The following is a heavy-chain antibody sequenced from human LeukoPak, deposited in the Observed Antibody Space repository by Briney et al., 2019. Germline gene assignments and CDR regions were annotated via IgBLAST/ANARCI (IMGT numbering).Heavy chain of an antibody. CDR3: ARGGTGTTSDY. V-gene: IGHV1-69*05. CDR2: IIPIFVTA. Sequence: GASVKVSCKASGGTFSSYAISWVRQAPGQGLEWMGRIIPIFVTANYAQKFQGRVTITTDESTSTAYMELSSLRSEDTAVYYCARGGTGTTSDYWGQGTLVTVSS. J-gene: IGHJ4*02. D-gene: IGHD1-7*01. CDR1: GGTFSSYA.